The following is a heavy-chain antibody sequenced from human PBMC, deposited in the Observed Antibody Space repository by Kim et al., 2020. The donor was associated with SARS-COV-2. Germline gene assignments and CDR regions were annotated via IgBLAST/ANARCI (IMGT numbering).Heavy chain of an antibody. Sequence: ASVKVSCKASGYTFTDFYIHWVRQAPGQGLAWMGIIDPRNSWTQYAQRLQGRLTVTRHTSTSTVYMELSSPRSDDTAVYYCARDYITAAGKEDFDYWGQG. CDR1: GYTFTDFY. J-gene: IGHJ4*02. CDR2: IDPRNSWT. D-gene: IGHD6-13*01. V-gene: IGHV1-46*01. CDR3: ARDYITAAGKEDFDY.